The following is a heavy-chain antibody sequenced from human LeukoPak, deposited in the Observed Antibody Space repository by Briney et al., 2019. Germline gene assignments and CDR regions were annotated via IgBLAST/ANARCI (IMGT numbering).Heavy chain of an antibody. D-gene: IGHD3-22*01. V-gene: IGHV1-2*04. CDR2: INPNSGGT. J-gene: IGHJ5*02. CDR1: GYTFTGYY. Sequence: ASVKVSCKASGYTFTGYYMHWVRQAPGQGLEWMGWINPNSGGTNYAQKFQGWVTMTRDTSISTAYMELSRLRSDDTAVYYCARDSEDYYEGVWFDPWGQGTLVTVSS. CDR3: ARDSEDYYEGVWFDP.